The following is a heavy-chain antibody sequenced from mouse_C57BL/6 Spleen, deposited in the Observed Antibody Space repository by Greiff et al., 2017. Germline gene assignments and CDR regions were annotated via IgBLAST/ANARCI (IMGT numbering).Heavy chain of an antibody. CDR2: IDPSDSYT. V-gene: IGHV1-69*01. CDR3: ARRAITTVVASEAMDY. Sequence: QVQLQQPGAELVMPGASVKLSCKASGYTFTSYWMHWVKQRPGQGLEWIGEIDPSDSYTNYNQKFKGKSTLTVHKSSSTAYMQLSSLTSEDSAVYYCARRAITTVVASEAMDYWGQGTSVTVSS. D-gene: IGHD1-1*01. CDR1: GYTFTSYW. J-gene: IGHJ4*01.